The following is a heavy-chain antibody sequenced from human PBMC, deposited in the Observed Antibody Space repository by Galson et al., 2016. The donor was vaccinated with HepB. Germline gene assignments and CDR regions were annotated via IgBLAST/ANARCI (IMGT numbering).Heavy chain of an antibody. V-gene: IGHV4-30-4*01. J-gene: IGHJ5*02. D-gene: IGHD1-1*01. CDR1: GDSIINDHNY. CDR2: IFYSGST. Sequence: TLSLTCTASGDSIINDHNYWSWIRQPPGKGLEWIGYIFYSGSTYYNPSLKTRVTLSVDTSKNQFSLKLSPVTAADTALYYCARGVWYDRGRFDPWGQGTLVIVSS. CDR3: ARGVWYDRGRFDP.